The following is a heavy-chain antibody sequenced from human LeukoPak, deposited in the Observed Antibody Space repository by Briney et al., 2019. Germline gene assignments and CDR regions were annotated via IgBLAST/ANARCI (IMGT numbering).Heavy chain of an antibody. CDR1: GFTFSTYA. J-gene: IGHJ5*02. V-gene: IGHV3-23*01. CDR2: ISGSGGST. D-gene: IGHD2-8*01. Sequence: PGGSLRLSCAASGFTFSTYAMSWVRQAPGKGLEWVSTISGSGGSTYYADSVKGRFTISRDNAKNTLYLEMNSLRGDNTAVYYCACTSRPIDAWGQGTLVTVSS. CDR3: ACTSRPIDA.